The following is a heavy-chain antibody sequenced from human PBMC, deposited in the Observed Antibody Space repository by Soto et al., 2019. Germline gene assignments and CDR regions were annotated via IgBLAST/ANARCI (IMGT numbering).Heavy chain of an antibody. J-gene: IGHJ4*02. CDR3: VRDYGCRIQVWSHYFEH. D-gene: IGHD5-18*01. V-gene: IGHV3-48*03. CDR1: GFIFSSYE. CDR2: ITSSGNTI. Sequence: PGGSLRLSCAASGFIFSSYEMNWVRQAPGKGLEWVAYITSSGNTIHYADSVKGRFTISRDNAKNSLYLQMSSLRAEDTAVYYCVRDYGCRIQVWSHYFEHWGQGTLVTVSS.